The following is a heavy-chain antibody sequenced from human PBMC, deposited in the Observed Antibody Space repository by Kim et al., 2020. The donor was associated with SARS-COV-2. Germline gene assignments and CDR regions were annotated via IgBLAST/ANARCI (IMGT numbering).Heavy chain of an antibody. CDR2: IYSGGST. CDR1: GFTVSSNY. V-gene: IGHV3-53*01. CDR3: ARDKGYYEGYYYGMDV. J-gene: IGHJ6*02. D-gene: IGHD3-22*01. Sequence: GGSLRLSCAASGFTVSSNYMSWVRQAPGKGLEWVSVIYSGGSTYYADSVKGRFTISRDNSKNTLYLQMNSLRAEDTAVYYCARDKGYYEGYYYGMDVWGQGTTVTVSS.